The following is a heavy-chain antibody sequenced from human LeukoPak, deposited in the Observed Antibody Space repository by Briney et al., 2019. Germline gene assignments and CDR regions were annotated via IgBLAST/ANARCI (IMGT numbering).Heavy chain of an antibody. D-gene: IGHD3-10*01. CDR2: INSDGSST. Sequence: PGGSLRPSCAASGFTFSSYWMHWVRQAPGKRLVWVSRINSDGSSTSYADSVKGRFTISRDNAKNTLYLQMNSLRAEDTAVYYCARAKRTYYYGSGSYAPHYYYYMDVWGKGTTVTISS. J-gene: IGHJ6*03. CDR3: ARAKRTYYYGSGSYAPHYYYYMDV. CDR1: GFTFSSYW. V-gene: IGHV3-74*01.